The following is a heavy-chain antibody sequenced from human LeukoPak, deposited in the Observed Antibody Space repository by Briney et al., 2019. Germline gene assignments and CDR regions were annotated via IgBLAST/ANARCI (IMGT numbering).Heavy chain of an antibody. V-gene: IGHV4-4*09. CDR1: GGSISSYY. Sequence: SATLSLTCTISGGSISSYYWSWFLQPPAKGLERVVYIYTSGSTNYNPCLKSRVTLSVDTSKNQFSLKLSSVSAADTAVYCCARQAAPFPRLTTIMDVWGKGTTVTVSS. J-gene: IGHJ6*04. CDR2: IYTSGST. CDR3: ARQAAPFPRLTTIMDV. D-gene: IGHD4-11*01.